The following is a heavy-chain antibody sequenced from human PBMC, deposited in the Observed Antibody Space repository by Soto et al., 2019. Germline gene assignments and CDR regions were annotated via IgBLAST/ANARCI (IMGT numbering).Heavy chain of an antibody. V-gene: IGHV4-34*01. Sequence: QVQLQQWGAGLLKPSETLSLTCAVYGGSFSGYYWSWIRQPPGKGLEWIGEINHSGSTNYNPSLKRRLTISVDTSNNQFSLKLIFVTAADSAVYYCARKGGAYYYGSGYYYNWFDPWGHGTLVTVSS. CDR3: ARKGGAYYYGSGYYYNWFDP. J-gene: IGHJ5*02. CDR1: GGSFSGYY. CDR2: INHSGST. D-gene: IGHD3-10*01.